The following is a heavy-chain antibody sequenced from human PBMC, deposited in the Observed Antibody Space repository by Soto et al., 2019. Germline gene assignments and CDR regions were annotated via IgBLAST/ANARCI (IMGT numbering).Heavy chain of an antibody. CDR2: ISAYNGNA. CDR3: ARDGRWEPPHTWFDP. CDR1: GYTFTGYG. J-gene: IGHJ5*02. Sequence: ASVKVSCKASGYTFTGYGISWVRQAPGKGLEWMGWISAYNGNANYAQKLQGRVTITTDISTSTADIELRRLTSDDTAGYYCARDGRWEPPHTWFDPWGQGTLVTVSS. V-gene: IGHV1-18*04. D-gene: IGHD1-26*01.